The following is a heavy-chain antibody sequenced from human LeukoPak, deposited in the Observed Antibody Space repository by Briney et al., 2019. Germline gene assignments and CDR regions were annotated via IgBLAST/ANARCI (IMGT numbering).Heavy chain of an antibody. V-gene: IGHV1-2*02. CDR2: INPNSGGT. J-gene: IGHJ5*02. D-gene: IGHD4-23*01. Sequence: ASVKVSCKASGYTFTSYGISWVRQAPGQGLEWMGWINPNSGGTNYAQKFQGRVTMTRDTSISTAYMELSRLRSDDTAVYYCARDHIRWLGNWFDPWGQGTLVTASS. CDR1: GYTFTSYG. CDR3: ARDHIRWLGNWFDP.